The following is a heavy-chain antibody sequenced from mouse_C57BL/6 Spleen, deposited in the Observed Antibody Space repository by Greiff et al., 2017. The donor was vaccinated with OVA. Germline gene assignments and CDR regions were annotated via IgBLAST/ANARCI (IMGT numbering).Heavy chain of an antibody. V-gene: IGHV1-59*01. CDR1: GYTFTSYW. CDR2: IDPSDSYT. Sequence: QVQLKQPGAELVRPGTSVKLSCKAPGYTFTSYWMHWVKQRPGQGLEWIGVIDPSDSYTNYNQKFKGKATLTVDTSSSTAYMQLSSLTSEDSAVYYCARAGLRRDYYAMDYWGQGTSVTVSS. CDR3: ARAGLRRDYYAMDY. D-gene: IGHD2-2*01. J-gene: IGHJ4*01.